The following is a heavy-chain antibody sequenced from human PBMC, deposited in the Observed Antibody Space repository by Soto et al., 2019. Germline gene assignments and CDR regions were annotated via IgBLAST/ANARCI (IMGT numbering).Heavy chain of an antibody. CDR3: ARDPRVVDY. Sequence: PGGSLRLSCAASGFTFSSYWMSWVRQAPGKGPEWVANINQDGSEEYYVASVRGRFTISRDNAKNSLFLRMDSLGAEDTAVYYCARDPRVVDYWGQGTLVTVSS. CDR2: INQDGSEE. CDR1: GFTFSSYW. J-gene: IGHJ4*02. V-gene: IGHV3-7*05.